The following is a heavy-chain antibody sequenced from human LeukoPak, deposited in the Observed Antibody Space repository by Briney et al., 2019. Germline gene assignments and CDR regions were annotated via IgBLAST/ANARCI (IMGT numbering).Heavy chain of an antibody. CDR2: IKSKTDGGTT. Sequence: GGSLRLSCAASGFTFSNAWMSWVRQAPGKGLEGVGRIKSKTDGGTTHYAAPVKGSFTISRDDSKNTLYMQMNSLKTEDTAVYYCTAEAITIIDYWGQGTLVTVSS. V-gene: IGHV3-15*01. CDR1: GFTFSNAW. D-gene: IGHD3-9*01. J-gene: IGHJ4*02. CDR3: TAEAITIIDY.